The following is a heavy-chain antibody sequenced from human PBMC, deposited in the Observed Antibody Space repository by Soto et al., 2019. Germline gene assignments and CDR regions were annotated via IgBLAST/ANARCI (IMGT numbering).Heavy chain of an antibody. CDR2: ISSSSSTI. Sequence: GSLRLSCAASGFTFSSYSMNWVRQAPGKGLEWVSYISSSSSTIYYADSVKGRFTISRDNAKNSLYLQMNSLRAEDTAVYYCAREWEQWLVNLDYWGQGTLVTVSS. V-gene: IGHV3-48*01. D-gene: IGHD6-19*01. CDR1: GFTFSSYS. CDR3: AREWEQWLVNLDY. J-gene: IGHJ4*02.